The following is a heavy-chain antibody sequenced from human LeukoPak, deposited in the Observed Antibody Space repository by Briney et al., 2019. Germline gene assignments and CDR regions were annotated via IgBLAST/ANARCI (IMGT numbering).Heavy chain of an antibody. J-gene: IGHJ4*02. CDR3: ARGYYYDNSGLFDY. Sequence: GSLRLSCAASGFTFDEYGMSWVRQAPGKGLEWVSGINWNGGSTGYADSVKGRFTISRDNAKNSLYLQMNSLRAEDTALYYCARGYYYDNSGLFDYWGQGTLVTVSS. CDR2: INWNGGST. D-gene: IGHD3-22*01. V-gene: IGHV3-20*04. CDR1: GFTFDEYG.